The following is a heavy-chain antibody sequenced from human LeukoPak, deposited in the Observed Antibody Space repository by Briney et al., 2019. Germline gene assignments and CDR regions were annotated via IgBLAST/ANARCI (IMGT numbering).Heavy chain of an antibody. J-gene: IGHJ3*02. V-gene: IGHV4-34*01. CDR1: GGSFSGYY. CDR3: ARDWMIRGLDAFDI. Sequence: PSETLSLTCAVYGGSFSGYYWSWIRQPPGKGLEWIGEINHSGSTNYNPSLKSRVTISVDTSKNQFSLKLSSVTAADTAVYYCARDWMIRGLDAFDIWGQGTMVTVSS. D-gene: IGHD3-10*01. CDR2: INHSGST.